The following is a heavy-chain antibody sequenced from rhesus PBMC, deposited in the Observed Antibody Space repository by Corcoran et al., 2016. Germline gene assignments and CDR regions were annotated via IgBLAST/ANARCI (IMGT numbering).Heavy chain of an antibody. J-gene: IGHJ6*01. CDR2: IYGIIGAT. V-gene: IGHV4-160*01. Sequence: QEQLQESGPGPVRPSETLSLTCAVSGFSISSDYWTWIRQPPGTGLEWIGCIYGIIGATYYNSFLKSRVTISTDTSKNQFSLKLNSVTAADTAVYYCAREDFAPGHGLNSWGQGVVVTVSS. D-gene: IGHD1-38*01. CDR1: GFSISSDY. CDR3: AREDFAPGHGLNS.